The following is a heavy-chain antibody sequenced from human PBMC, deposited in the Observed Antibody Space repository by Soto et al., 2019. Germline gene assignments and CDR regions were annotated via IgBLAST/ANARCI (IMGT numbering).Heavy chain of an antibody. CDR1: GFTVSSNY. V-gene: IGHV3-53*04. D-gene: IGHD3-10*01. J-gene: IGHJ4*02. CDR3: VRELLLWFGEPILGGFDY. CDR2: IYSGGST. Sequence: PGGSLRLSCAASGFTVSSNYMSWVRQAPGKGLEWVSVIYSGGSTYYADSVKGRFTISRHNSKNTLYLQMNSLRAEDTAVYYCVRELLLWFGEPILGGFDYWGQGTLVTVSS.